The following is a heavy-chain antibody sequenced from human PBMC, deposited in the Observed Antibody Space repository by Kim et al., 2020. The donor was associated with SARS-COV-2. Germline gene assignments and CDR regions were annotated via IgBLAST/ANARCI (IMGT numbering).Heavy chain of an antibody. J-gene: IGHJ6*02. Sequence: GGTLRLSCAASGFTFSSYSMNWVRQAPGKGLEWVSYISSSSSTIYYADSVKGRFTISRDNAKNSLYLQMNSLRDEDTAVYYCARSADYDFWSGHSYYYGMDVCGQGTTVTVSS. CDR1: GFTFSSYS. D-gene: IGHD3-3*01. CDR2: ISSSSSTI. V-gene: IGHV3-48*02. CDR3: ARSADYDFWSGHSYYYGMDV.